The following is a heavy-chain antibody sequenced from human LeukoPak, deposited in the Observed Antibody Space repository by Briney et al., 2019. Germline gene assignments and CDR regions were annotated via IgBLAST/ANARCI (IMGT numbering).Heavy chain of an antibody. CDR2: IYPGDADT. J-gene: IGHJ6*01. CDR3: ARHEPYYDSSGHSGMDV. CDR1: GWSFTSYW. Sequence: LVESLKISCKGSGWSFTSYWIGWVRQMPGEGLEWMWVIYPGDADTIYSPSLHSHVTISSHEYISTAYQHESSVRCADTAMYYCARHEPYYDSSGHSGMDVWGHGTPVTVSS. V-gene: IGHV5-51*01. D-gene: IGHD3-22*01.